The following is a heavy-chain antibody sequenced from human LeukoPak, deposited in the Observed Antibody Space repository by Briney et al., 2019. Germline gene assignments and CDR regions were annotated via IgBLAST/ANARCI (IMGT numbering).Heavy chain of an antibody. J-gene: IGHJ5*02. CDR2: ISSSGST. CDR1: GDSISSGDYY. Sequence: SETLSLTCTVSGDSISSGDYYWSWIRQPAGKGLEWIGRISSSGSTNYNPSLKSRVTISVDTSKNQFSLKLSSVTAADTAVYYCARDLSYGGNFGARYNWFDPWGQGTLVTVSS. V-gene: IGHV4-61*02. D-gene: IGHD4-23*01. CDR3: ARDLSYGGNFGARYNWFDP.